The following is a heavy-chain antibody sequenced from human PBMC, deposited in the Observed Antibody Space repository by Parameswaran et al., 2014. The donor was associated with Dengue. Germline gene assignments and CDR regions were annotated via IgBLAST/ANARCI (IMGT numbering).Heavy chain of an antibody. D-gene: IGHD2-21*02. J-gene: IGHJ4*02. CDR2: ISTSNGNR. V-gene: IGHV1-18*01. CDR3: SRGGDSHV. Sequence: WVRQAPGQGLEWVGFISTSNGNRHYAQKMQGRATMTTDTLTSTAYLELGSLRSDDTAVYYCSRGGDSHVWGQGTLVTVSS.